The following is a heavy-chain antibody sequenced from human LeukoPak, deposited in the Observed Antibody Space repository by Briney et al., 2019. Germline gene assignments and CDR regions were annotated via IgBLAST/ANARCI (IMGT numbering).Heavy chain of an antibody. CDR3: ARDQVHVNYYYYGMDV. J-gene: IGHJ6*02. V-gene: IGHV1-2*02. CDR1: GYTFTGYY. Sequence: ASVKVSCKASGYTFTGYYMHWVRQAPGQGLEWMGWINPNSGGTNYAQKFQGRVTMTRDTSISTAYMELSRLRSDDTAVYYCARDQVHVNYYYYGMDVWGQGTTVTVSS. CDR2: INPNSGGT.